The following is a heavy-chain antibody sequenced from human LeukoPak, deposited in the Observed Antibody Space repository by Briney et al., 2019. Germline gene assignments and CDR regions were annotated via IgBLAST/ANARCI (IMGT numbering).Heavy chain of an antibody. D-gene: IGHD3/OR15-3a*01. Sequence: ASVKVSCKTSGFTFMSYDINWVRQATGQGLEWMGWMNPNSLNTGYGQRFQGRVTMTMNTSMSTAYMELSSLRYEDTAVYYCARALSWTTESYYYMDVWGKGTTVTVSS. CDR3: ARALSWTTESYYYMDV. CDR1: GFTFMSYD. J-gene: IGHJ6*03. CDR2: MNPNSLNT. V-gene: IGHV1-8*01.